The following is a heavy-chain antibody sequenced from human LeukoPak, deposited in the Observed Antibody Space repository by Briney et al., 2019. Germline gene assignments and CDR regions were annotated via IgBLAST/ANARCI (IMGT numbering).Heavy chain of an antibody. D-gene: IGHD6-13*01. CDR2: IYTSGST. CDR3: ARDYWSSSWRYYYGMDV. V-gene: IGHV4-4*07. CDR1: GGSISSYY. Sequence: PSETLSLTCTVSGGSISSYYWSWIRQPAGKGLEWIGRIYTSGSTNYNPSLKSRVTMSVDTSKNQFSLKLSSVTAADTAVYYCARDYWSSSWRYYYGMDVWGQGTTVTVSS. J-gene: IGHJ6*02.